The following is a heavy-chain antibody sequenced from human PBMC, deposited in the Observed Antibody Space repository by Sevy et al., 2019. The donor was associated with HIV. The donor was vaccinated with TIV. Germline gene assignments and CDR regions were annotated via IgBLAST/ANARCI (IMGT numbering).Heavy chain of an antibody. Sequence: GGSLRLSCAASGFTFSSYYMNWVRQAPGKGLEWVSSVSGLSNYIYYADSVKGRFTISRDNAKDSLYLQMNSLTAEDTAIYYCAGRLTNWDGVDVWGQGTTVTVSS. CDR3: AGRLTNWDGVDV. CDR1: GFTFSSYY. J-gene: IGHJ6*02. V-gene: IGHV3-21*01. CDR2: VSGLSNYI. D-gene: IGHD7-27*01.